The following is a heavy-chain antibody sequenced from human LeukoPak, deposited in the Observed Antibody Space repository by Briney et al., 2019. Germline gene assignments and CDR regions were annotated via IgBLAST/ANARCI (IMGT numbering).Heavy chain of an antibody. CDR1: GYTFTGHY. J-gene: IGHJ6*02. CDR3: ARDSVVEPDYYYGMDV. CDR2: INPNSGGT. V-gene: IGHV1-2*02. Sequence: ASVKVSCKASGYTFTGHYMHWVRQAPGQGLEWMGWINPNSGGTNYAQKFQGRVTMTRDTSISTACMELSRLRSDDTAVYYCARDSVVEPDYYYGMDVWGQGTTVTVSS. D-gene: IGHD2-2*01.